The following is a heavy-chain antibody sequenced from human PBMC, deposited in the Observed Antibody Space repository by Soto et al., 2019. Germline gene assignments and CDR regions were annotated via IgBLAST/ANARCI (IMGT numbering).Heavy chain of an antibody. CDR2: IYHSGST. Sequence: PSETLSLTCAVSGGPISSGGYSWSWIRQPPGKGLEWIGYIYHSGSTYYNPSLKSRVTISVDRSKNQFSLKLSSVTAADTAVYYCARDRSGDKNYYYYGMDVWGQGTTVTVSS. D-gene: IGHD4-17*01. CDR1: GGPISSGGYS. CDR3: ARDRSGDKNYYYYGMDV. J-gene: IGHJ6*02. V-gene: IGHV4-30-2*01.